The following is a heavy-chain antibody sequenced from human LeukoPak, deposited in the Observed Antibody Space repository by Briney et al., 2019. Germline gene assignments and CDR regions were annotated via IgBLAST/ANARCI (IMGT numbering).Heavy chain of an antibody. CDR1: GGSISSSSYY. V-gene: IGHV4-39*07. CDR3: ARVDFWSGYDFDY. J-gene: IGHJ4*02. CDR2: IYYSGST. D-gene: IGHD3-3*01. Sequence: SETLSLTCSVSGGSISSSSYYWGWFRQPPGKGLEWIGSIYYSGSTYYNPSLKSRVTISVDTSKNQFSLKLSSVTAADTAVYYCARVDFWSGYDFDYWGQGTLVTVSS.